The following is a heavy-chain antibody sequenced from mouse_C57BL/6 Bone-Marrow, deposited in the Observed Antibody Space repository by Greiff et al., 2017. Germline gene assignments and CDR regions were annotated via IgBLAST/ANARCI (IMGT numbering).Heavy chain of an antibody. CDR1: GYTFTSYW. CDR3: ARTWDDWYFDV. CDR2: IHPNGGST. V-gene: IGHV1-64*01. J-gene: IGHJ1*03. D-gene: IGHD4-1*01. Sequence: VQLQQPGAELVKPGASVKLSCKASGYTFTSYWMHWMKQRPGQGLEWIGMIHPNGGSTNYNEKFKSKATLTVDKSSSTAYMQLSSLTSEDSAVYYCARTWDDWYFDVWGKGTTVTVSS.